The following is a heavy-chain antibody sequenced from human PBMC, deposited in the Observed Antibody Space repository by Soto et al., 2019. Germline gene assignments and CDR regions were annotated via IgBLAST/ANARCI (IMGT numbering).Heavy chain of an antibody. D-gene: IGHD2-2*01. J-gene: IGHJ4*02. V-gene: IGHV3-23*01. CDR1: GFTFSSYA. Sequence: GGSLRLSCAASGFTFSSYAMSWVRQAPGKGLEWVSAISGSGGSTYYADSVKGRFTISRDNSKNTLYLQMNSLTAEDTAVYYCAKAKSDCSSTSGHDYWGQGTLVTVS. CDR2: ISGSGGST. CDR3: AKAKSDCSSTSGHDY.